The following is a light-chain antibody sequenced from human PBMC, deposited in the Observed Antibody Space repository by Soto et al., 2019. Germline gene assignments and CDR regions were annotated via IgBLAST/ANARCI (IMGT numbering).Light chain of an antibody. J-gene: IGKJ2*01. CDR2: GAS. CDR1: QSVSSN. CDR3: QQYNNWPPGT. Sequence: EIVMTQSPATLSVSPGERATLSCRASQSVSSNLAWYQQKPGQAPRLLIYGASTRATGIPARFSGSGSGTEFTLTISSLQSEDSAVYYCQQYNNWPPGTFGQGTKLEIK. V-gene: IGKV3-15*01.